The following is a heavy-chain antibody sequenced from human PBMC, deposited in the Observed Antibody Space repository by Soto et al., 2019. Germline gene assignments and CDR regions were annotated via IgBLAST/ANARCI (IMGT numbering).Heavy chain of an antibody. CDR2: IYPGDSDT. J-gene: IGHJ4*02. Sequence: PGAALKISEEGRGERESSYWSCWERQMPGKGLEWMGIIYPGDSDTRYSPSFQGQVTISADKSISTAYLQWSSLKASDTAMYYCARGPRGYSGYAPQETSFDYWGQGTLVTVSS. V-gene: IGHV5-51*01. CDR3: ARGPRGYSGYAPQETSFDY. CDR1: GERESSYW. D-gene: IGHD5-12*01.